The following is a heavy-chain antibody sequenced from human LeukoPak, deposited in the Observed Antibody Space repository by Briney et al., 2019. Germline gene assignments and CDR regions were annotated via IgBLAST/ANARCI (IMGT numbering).Heavy chain of an antibody. J-gene: IGHJ5*02. CDR3: AHCHSYLHPGWFDT. CDR1: GFSLRTSGVG. CDR2: IYWNDDK. Sequence: SGPTLMKPTQTLTLTCTFSGFSLRTSGVGVGWIRQPPGKALEWLALIYWNDDKRYSPSLKSRLTITKDTSKNQVVLTMTNMDPVDTATYYCAHCHSYLHPGWFDTWGQGTLVTVSS. V-gene: IGHV2-5*01. D-gene: IGHD5-18*01.